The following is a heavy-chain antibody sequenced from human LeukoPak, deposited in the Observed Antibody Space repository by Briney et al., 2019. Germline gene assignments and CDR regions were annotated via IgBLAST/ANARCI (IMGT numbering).Heavy chain of an antibody. V-gene: IGHV3-23*01. Sequence: GGSLRLSCAAAGFTFSTYTMSWVRQAPGKGLQWVSAISDSGAYTYYADSVKGRFTISRDNSKNTLYLQMKSLRADDTAVYYCAKKTCSGGACYSALWFDPWGQGTLVTVSS. D-gene: IGHD2-21*01. CDR3: AKKTCSGGACYSALWFDP. CDR1: GFTFSTYT. J-gene: IGHJ5*02. CDR2: ISDSGAYT.